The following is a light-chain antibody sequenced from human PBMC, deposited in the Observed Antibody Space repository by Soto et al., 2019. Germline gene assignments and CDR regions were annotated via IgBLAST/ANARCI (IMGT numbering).Light chain of an antibody. Sequence: QSALTQPPSASGSPGQSVAIACTGTSSDVGGYNYVSWYQQHPGKAPKLMIYEVNKRPSGVPDRFSRSKSGNTASLTVSGLQAEDEADYYCSSYADSSNVFGTGTKLTVL. CDR2: EVN. CDR1: SSDVGGYNY. CDR3: SSYADSSNV. V-gene: IGLV2-8*01. J-gene: IGLJ1*01.